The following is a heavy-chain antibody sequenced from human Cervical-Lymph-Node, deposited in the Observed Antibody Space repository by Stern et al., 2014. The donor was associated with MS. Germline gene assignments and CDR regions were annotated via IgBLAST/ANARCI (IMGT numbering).Heavy chain of an antibody. D-gene: IGHD1-1*01. V-gene: IGHV5-51*03. CDR2: LNPDDADT. J-gene: IGHJ6*02. Sequence: EVQLVESGAEVKKPGASLKISCKGSGYTFTNNWIAWVRQMPGKGLEWMGVLNPDDADTTYSPSFQGQVTIPTDHSTSTAYLQCSSLKAADSAVYYCARPPPRRKWDDPNYGMDVWGQGTTVTVSS. CDR1: GYTFTNNW. CDR3: ARPPPRRKWDDPNYGMDV.